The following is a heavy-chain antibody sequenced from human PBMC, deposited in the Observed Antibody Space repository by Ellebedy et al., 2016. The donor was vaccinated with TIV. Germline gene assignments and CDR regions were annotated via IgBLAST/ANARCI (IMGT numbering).Heavy chain of an antibody. D-gene: IGHD2-15*01. J-gene: IGHJ4*02. CDR1: GGTLTRST. V-gene: IGHV1-69*13. CDR2: ISPISGTV. CDR3: AKAHYLMYGGFLDS. Sequence: AASVKVSCKASGGTLTRSTIRWVRQAPGQGLEWVGGISPISGTVDSAQKFQGRVTISADESTRTDFMELSNLESEDTAVYYCAKAHYLMYGGFLDSWGQGTLVTVSS.